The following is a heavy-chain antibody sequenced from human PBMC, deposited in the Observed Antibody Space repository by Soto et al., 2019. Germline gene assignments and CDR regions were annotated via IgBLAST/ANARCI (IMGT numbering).Heavy chain of an antibody. CDR2: VKSKVDGGSI. Sequence: PGGSLRLSCAASGFTFNGAWMNWVRQAPGKGLEWVGRVKSKVDGGSIDYAAPVRGRFTISRDDSRNTVDLQMNSLSAEDSSMYYFSADLPDWGAYAFDYWGQGTLVTVSS. D-gene: IGHD3-16*01. CDR1: GFTFNGAW. J-gene: IGHJ4*02. V-gene: IGHV3-15*07. CDR3: SADLPDWGAYAFDY.